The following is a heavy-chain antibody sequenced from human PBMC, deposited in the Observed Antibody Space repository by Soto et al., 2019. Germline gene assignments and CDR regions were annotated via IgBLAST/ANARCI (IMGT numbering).Heavy chain of an antibody. D-gene: IGHD4-17*01. J-gene: IGHJ4*02. CDR1: GGSISSSSYY. Sequence: LQLQESGPGLVKPSETLSLTCTVSGGSISSSSYYWGWIRQPPGKGLEWIGSIYYSGSTYYNPSLKSRVIISVDTSKNQFSLKLSSVTAADTAVYYCARQTVTTGTYWGQGTLVTVSS. V-gene: IGHV4-39*01. CDR3: ARQTVTTGTY. CDR2: IYYSGST.